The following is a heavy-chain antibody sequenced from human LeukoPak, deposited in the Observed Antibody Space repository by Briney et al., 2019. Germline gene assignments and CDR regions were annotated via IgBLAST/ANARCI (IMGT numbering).Heavy chain of an antibody. CDR3: AKDQSYFDWFTDAFDI. Sequence: PGGSLRLSCAASGFTFSSYAMSWVRQAPGKGLEWVSAISGSGGSKYYADSVKGRFTISRDNSKNTLYLQMNSLRAEDTAVYYCAKDQSYFDWFTDAFDIWGQGTMVTVSS. J-gene: IGHJ3*02. CDR2: ISGSGGSK. V-gene: IGHV3-23*01. CDR1: GFTFSSYA. D-gene: IGHD3-9*01.